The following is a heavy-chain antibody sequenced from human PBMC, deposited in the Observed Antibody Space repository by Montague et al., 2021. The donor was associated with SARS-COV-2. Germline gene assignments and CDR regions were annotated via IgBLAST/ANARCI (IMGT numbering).Heavy chain of an antibody. CDR1: GGSFSGYY. CDR2: INHSGST. D-gene: IGHD2-15*01. V-gene: IGHV4-34*01. Sequence: SETLSLTCAVYGGSFSGYYWNWTRQPPGKGLEWIGEINHSGSTYXNPSLKSRVTISVDTSKNQFSLKLSSVTAADTAVYYCVVVPLGPRGRGFDYWGQGTLVTVSS. J-gene: IGHJ4*02. CDR3: VVVPLGPRGRGFDY.